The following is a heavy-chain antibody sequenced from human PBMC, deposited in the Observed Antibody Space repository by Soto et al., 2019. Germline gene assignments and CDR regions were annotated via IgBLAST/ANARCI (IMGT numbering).Heavy chain of an antibody. Sequence: SETLSPTCAVYGGSLSGYYWSWIRQPPGKGLEWIEEINHSGSTNYNPSLKSRVTISVDTSKNQFSLKLSSVTAADTAVYYCARVEVAHYYYYMDVWGKGTTVTVSS. CDR2: INHSGST. CDR3: ARVEVAHYYYYMDV. V-gene: IGHV4-34*01. D-gene: IGHD5-12*01. CDR1: GGSLSGYY. J-gene: IGHJ6*03.